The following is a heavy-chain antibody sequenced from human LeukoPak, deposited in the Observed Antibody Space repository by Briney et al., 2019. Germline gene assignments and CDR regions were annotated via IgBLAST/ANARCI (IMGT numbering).Heavy chain of an antibody. J-gene: IGHJ4*02. CDR3: ARLSGSYYGIYYFDY. V-gene: IGHV1-69*13. CDR2: IIPIFGTA. D-gene: IGHD1-26*01. Sequence: ASVKVSCKASGGTFSSYAISWVRQAPGQGLEWMGGIIPIFGTANYAQKFQGRVTITADESTSTAYMELSSLRSEDTAVYYCARLSGSYYGIYYFDYWGQGTLVTVSS. CDR1: GGTFSSYA.